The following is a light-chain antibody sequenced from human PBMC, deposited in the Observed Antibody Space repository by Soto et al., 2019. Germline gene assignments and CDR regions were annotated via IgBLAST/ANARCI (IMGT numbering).Light chain of an antibody. V-gene: IGKV3-20*01. Sequence: EIVLTRSPGTLSLSPGERATLSWRASQSVSSSYLAWYQQKPGQAPRLLIYGASSRATGIPDRFSGSGSGTDFTLTISRLEPEDFAVYYCQQYGSSSWTFGQGTKVDIK. J-gene: IGKJ1*01. CDR3: QQYGSSSWT. CDR2: GAS. CDR1: QSVSSSY.